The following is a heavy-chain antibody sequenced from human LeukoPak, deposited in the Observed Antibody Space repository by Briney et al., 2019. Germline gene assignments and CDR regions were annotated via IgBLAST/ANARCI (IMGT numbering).Heavy chain of an antibody. D-gene: IGHD3-22*01. J-gene: IGHJ4*02. CDR2: GGSI. CDR3: AKDSYDTSI. Sequence: GGSIAYADSVKGRFTISRDNSKNTLYLQINSLRAEDTAVYYCAKDSYDTSIWGQGTLVTVSA. V-gene: IGHV3-23*01.